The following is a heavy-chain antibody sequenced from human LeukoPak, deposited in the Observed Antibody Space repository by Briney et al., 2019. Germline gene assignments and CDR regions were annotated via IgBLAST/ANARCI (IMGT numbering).Heavy chain of an antibody. V-gene: IGHV4-30-4*08. CDR1: GGSISSGDYY. Sequence: SQTLSLTCTVSGGSISSGDYYWSWISQPPGKGLEWIGYIYYSGSTYYNPSLKSRVTISVDTSKNQFSLKLSSVTAADTAVYYCARVATTYYFDYWGQGTLVTVSS. D-gene: IGHD5-12*01. J-gene: IGHJ4*02. CDR2: IYYSGST. CDR3: ARVATTYYFDY.